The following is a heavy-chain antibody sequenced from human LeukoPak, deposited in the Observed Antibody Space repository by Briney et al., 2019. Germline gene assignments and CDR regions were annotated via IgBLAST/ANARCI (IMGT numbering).Heavy chain of an antibody. V-gene: IGHV3-23*01. D-gene: IGHD4-17*01. Sequence: GGSLRLSCTASGLTFSNYATTWVRQAPGKGLEWVSSITGSGRGTYYADSVKGRFSVSRDNSQNTVFLHMNSLRADDTALYYCSKDPNGDYVGAFDMWGPGTMATVSS. CDR1: GLTFSNYA. CDR2: ITGSGRGT. J-gene: IGHJ3*02. CDR3: SKDPNGDYVGAFDM.